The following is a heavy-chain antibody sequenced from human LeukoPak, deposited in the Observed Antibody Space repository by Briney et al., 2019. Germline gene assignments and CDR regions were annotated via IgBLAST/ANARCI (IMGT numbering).Heavy chain of an antibody. Sequence: SETLSLACTVSGDSISSSSYYWGWIRQPPGKGLEWIGAIYYNGNTYYSPSLRSRVSVSIDTSKNQFSLSLSSLTAADTAVYYCARQAVTYYYYYMDVWGKGTTVTISS. V-gene: IGHV4-39*01. CDR3: ARQAVTYYYYYMDV. CDR1: GDSISSSSYY. CDR2: IYYNGNT. J-gene: IGHJ6*03. D-gene: IGHD4-17*01.